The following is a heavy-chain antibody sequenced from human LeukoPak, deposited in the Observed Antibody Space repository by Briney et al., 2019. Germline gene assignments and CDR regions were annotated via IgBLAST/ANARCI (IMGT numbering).Heavy chain of an antibody. CDR3: ARGETSGSYYGDYFDY. J-gene: IGHJ4*02. CDR1: GFTFSSYA. CDR2: ISYDGSNK. D-gene: IGHD1-26*01. Sequence: GGPLRLSCAASGFTFSSYAMHWVRQAPGKGLEWVAVISYDGSNKYYADSVKGRFTISRDNSKNTLYLQMNSLRAEDTAVYYCARGETSGSYYGDYFDYWGQGTLVTVSS. V-gene: IGHV3-30*01.